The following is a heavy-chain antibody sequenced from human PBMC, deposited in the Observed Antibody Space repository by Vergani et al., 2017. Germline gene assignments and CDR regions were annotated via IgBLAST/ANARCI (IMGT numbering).Heavy chain of an antibody. CDR3: ARDLGMYYYYMDV. CDR1: RFTFSSYA. CDR2: ISYDGSNK. Sequence: QVQLVESGGGVVQPGRSLRLSCAASRFTFSSYAMHWVRQAPGKGLEWVAVISYDGSNKYYADSVKGRFTISRDNSKNTLYLQMNSLRAEDTAVYYCARDLGMYYYYMDVWGKGTTVTVSS. V-gene: IGHV3-30-3*01. J-gene: IGHJ6*03.